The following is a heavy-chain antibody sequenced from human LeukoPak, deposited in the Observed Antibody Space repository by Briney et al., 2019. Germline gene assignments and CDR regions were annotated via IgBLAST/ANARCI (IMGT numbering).Heavy chain of an antibody. Sequence: SETLSLTCTVSGDSISTYYWSWIRQPPGKGLEWIAYIDYRGSTTYNPSLKSRVTISADTSKNQFSLKLSSVTAADTAVYYCARGGQLWPRDDYWGQGTLVTVSS. CDR3: ARGGQLWPRDDY. CDR2: IDYRGST. CDR1: GDSISTYY. D-gene: IGHD3-16*01. V-gene: IGHV4-59*01. J-gene: IGHJ4*02.